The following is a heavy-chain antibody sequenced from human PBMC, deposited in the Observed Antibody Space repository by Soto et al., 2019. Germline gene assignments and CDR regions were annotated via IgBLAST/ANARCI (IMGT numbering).Heavy chain of an antibody. D-gene: IGHD1-20*01. Sequence: SVKVSCKASGDTFNTFAISWVRQAPGQGLEWMGGIIPIFGTPDYAQHFPGRVTISADESTNTAYLELSSLRSEDTAVYYCARSPGITGTRASQYAMDVWGQGTTVTVSS. CDR3: ARSPGITGTRASQYAMDV. CDR1: GDTFNTFA. J-gene: IGHJ6*02. V-gene: IGHV1-69*13. CDR2: IIPIFGTP.